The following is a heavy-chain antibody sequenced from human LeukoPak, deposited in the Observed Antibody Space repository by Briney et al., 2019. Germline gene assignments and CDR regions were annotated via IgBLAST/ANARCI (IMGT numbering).Heavy chain of an antibody. V-gene: IGHV3-7*01. CDR3: ATSSDAPGNF. CDR1: GFTFSNSW. J-gene: IGHJ4*02. CDR2: IKQDGSVK. Sequence: TGGSLRLSCAVSGFTFSNSWMSWVRQAPGKGLEWVANIKQDGSVKYYVGSVKGRFTISRDSAENSVYLQMNSLRVEDTAVYYCATSSDAPGNFWGRGTLVTVSS. D-gene: IGHD2-2*01.